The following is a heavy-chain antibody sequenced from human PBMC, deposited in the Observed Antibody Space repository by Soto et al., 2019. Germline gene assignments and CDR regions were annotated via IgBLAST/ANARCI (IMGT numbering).Heavy chain of an antibody. Sequence: GGSLRLSCAASGFTFSNYWMTWVRQAPGKGLEWVANIKEDGSEKHYVDSVKGRFTISRDNAKNSLYLQMNSLRVEDTAVYFCSRDVVVGAKASSYWGQGALVTVSS. CDR2: IKEDGSEK. D-gene: IGHD2-15*01. V-gene: IGHV3-7*01. J-gene: IGHJ4*02. CDR3: SRDVVVGAKASSY. CDR1: GFTFSNYW.